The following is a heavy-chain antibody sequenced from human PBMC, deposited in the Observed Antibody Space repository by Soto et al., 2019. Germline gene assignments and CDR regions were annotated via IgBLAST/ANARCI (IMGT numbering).Heavy chain of an antibody. CDR2: IYPGDSDT. V-gene: IGHV5-51*01. J-gene: IGHJ3*02. CDR1: GYSFTSYW. D-gene: IGHD3-10*01. Sequence: GESLQISCKGSGYSFTSYWIGWVRQMPGKGLEWMGIIYPGDSDTRYSPSFQGQVTISADKSISTAYLQWSSLKASDTAMYYCARRTSYYGSGSYAFDIWGQGTMVTVSS. CDR3: ARRTSYYGSGSYAFDI.